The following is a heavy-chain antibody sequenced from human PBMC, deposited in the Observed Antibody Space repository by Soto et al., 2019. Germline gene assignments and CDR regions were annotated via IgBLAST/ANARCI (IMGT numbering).Heavy chain of an antibody. CDR1: GYTFTSYG. CDR2: ISAYNGNT. D-gene: IGHD2-21*02. Sequence: ASVKVSCKASGYTFTSYGISWVRQAPGQGLEWMGWISAYNGNTNYAQKLQGRVTMTTDTSTSTAYMELRSLRSDDTAVYYCARRRAYCGGDCYWDDDAFDIWGQGTMVTVSS. V-gene: IGHV1-18*01. CDR3: ARRRAYCGGDCYWDDDAFDI. J-gene: IGHJ3*02.